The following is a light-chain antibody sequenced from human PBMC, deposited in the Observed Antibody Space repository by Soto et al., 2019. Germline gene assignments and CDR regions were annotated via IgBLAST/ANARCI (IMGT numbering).Light chain of an antibody. V-gene: IGKV3-20*01. CDR3: QQYGSSLGLT. CDR2: GAS. Sequence: EIVLTQYPGTLSLSPGERATLSCRASQSVSSSYLAWYQQKPGQAPRLLIYGASSRATGIPDRFSGSGVGADFTLTISRLEPEDFAVYYCQQYGSSLGLTFGGGTKV. J-gene: IGKJ4*01. CDR1: QSVSSSY.